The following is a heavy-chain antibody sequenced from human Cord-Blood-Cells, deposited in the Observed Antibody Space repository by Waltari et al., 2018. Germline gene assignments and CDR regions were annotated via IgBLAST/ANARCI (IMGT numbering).Heavy chain of an antibody. J-gene: IGHJ4*02. D-gene: IGHD1-1*01. CDR2: INHSGCT. CDR3: ARSGQLNFDY. Sequence: QVQLQQWGAGLLKPSETLSLTCAVYGGSFSGSYWSWIRQHPGKGLEWIGEINHSGCTNYNPSLKSRVTISVDTSKNQFSLKLSSVTAADTAVYYCARSGQLNFDYWGQGTLVTVSS. V-gene: IGHV4-34*01. CDR1: GGSFSGSY.